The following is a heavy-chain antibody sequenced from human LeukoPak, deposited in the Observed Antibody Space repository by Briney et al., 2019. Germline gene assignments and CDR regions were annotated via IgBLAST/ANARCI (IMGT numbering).Heavy chain of an antibody. CDR1: GFTFSSYS. J-gene: IGHJ5*02. CDR3: ARDGEMATIGWFDP. V-gene: IGHV3-21*01. Sequence: PGGSLRLSCAASGFTFSSYSMNWVRQAPGKGLEWVSSISSSSSYIYYADSVKGRFTISSDNAKNSLYLQMNSLRAEDTAVYYCARDGEMATIGWFDPWGQGTLVTVSS. D-gene: IGHD5-24*01. CDR2: ISSSSSYI.